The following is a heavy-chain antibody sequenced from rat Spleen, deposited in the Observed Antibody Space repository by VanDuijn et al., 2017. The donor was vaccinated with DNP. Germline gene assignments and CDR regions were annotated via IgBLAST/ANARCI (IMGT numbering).Heavy chain of an antibody. CDR3: ARYRGPPDY. J-gene: IGHJ2*01. CDR1: AYSITTNY. Sequence: EVQLQESGPGLVKPSQSLSLTCSVTAYSITTNYWGWIRKFPGNKMEWVGHISYSGSTSYNPSLKSRISITRDTSKNQFFLHLNSVTTEDTATYYCARYRGPPDYWGQGVMVTVSS. V-gene: IGHV3-1*01. CDR2: ISYSGST. D-gene: IGHD3-1*01.